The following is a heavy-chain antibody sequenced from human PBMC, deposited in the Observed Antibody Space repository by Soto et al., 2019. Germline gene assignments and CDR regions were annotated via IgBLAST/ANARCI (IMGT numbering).Heavy chain of an antibody. CDR1: GFTFSSYA. CDR2: ISGSGGST. V-gene: IGHV3-23*01. J-gene: IGHJ3*02. D-gene: IGHD6-13*01. Sequence: EVQLLESGGGLVQPGGSLRLSCAASGFTFSSYAMSWVRQAPGKGLEWVSAISGSGGSTYYADSVKGRFTISRDNSKTTLYLQMNSLRAEDTAVYYCAKIPHSSSWYLDGFDIWGQGTMVTVSS. CDR3: AKIPHSSSWYLDGFDI.